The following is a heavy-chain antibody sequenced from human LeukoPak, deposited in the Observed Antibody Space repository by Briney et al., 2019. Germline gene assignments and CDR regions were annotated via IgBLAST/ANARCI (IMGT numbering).Heavy chain of an antibody. Sequence: SVKVSCKASGGTFNTYAFNWVRQAPGQGLEWMGRIIPVFGTPHYAQKYQGRLTITTDEFASTVYMEPSSLRSQDTAIYYCARIEGDYGVFVFWGQGTLVTVPS. D-gene: IGHD4-17*01. CDR1: GGTFNTYA. CDR3: ARIEGDYGVFVF. J-gene: IGHJ4*02. V-gene: IGHV1-69*05. CDR2: IIPVFGTP.